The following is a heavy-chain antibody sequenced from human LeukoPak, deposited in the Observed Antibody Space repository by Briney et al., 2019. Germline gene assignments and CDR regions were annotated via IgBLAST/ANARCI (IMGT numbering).Heavy chain of an antibody. D-gene: IGHD2-15*01. CDR3: ARGAPGSYCSGGSCPYFDY. CDR2: MNPNSGNT. J-gene: IGHJ4*02. CDR1: AYTFTSYD. V-gene: IGHV1-8*01. Sequence: GASVKVSCKASAYTFTSYDINWVRQATGQGLEWMGWMNPNSGNTGYAQKFQGRVTMTRNTSISTAYMELSSLRSEDTAVYYCARGAPGSYCSGGSCPYFDYRGQGTLISVSS.